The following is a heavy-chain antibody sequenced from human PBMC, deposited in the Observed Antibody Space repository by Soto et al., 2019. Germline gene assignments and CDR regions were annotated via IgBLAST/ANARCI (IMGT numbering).Heavy chain of an antibody. CDR2: ISTYNGNI. J-gene: IGHJ4*02. CDR3: ARDLAVGLVDY. CDR1: GYTFTSYG. D-gene: IGHD6-19*01. V-gene: IGHV1-18*01. Sequence: QVQLVQSGAEVKKPGASVKVSCKASGYTFTSYGISWVRQAPGQGLERMGWISTYNGNIKYAQKLQGRVTMTTDTSTSTAYMELRSLRSDDTAVYYYARDLAVGLVDYWCQGTLVTVSS.